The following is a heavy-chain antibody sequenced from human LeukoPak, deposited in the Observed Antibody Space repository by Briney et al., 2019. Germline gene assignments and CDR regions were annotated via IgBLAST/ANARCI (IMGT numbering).Heavy chain of an antibody. CDR1: GFTFSSYG. J-gene: IGHJ5*02. CDR3: ARGPSRWHQA. CDR2: ISYDGSNK. V-gene: IGHV3-30*03. D-gene: IGHD6-19*01. Sequence: PGRSLRLSCAASGFTFSSYGMHWVRQAPGKGLEWVAVISYDGSNKYYADSVKGRFTISRDNSKNTLYLQMNSLRAEDTAVYYCARGPSRWHQAWGQGTLVTVSS.